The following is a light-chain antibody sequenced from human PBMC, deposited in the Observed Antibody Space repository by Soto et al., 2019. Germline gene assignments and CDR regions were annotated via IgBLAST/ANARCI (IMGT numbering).Light chain of an antibody. J-gene: IGKJ5*01. CDR1: QSISRY. CDR2: GAS. Sequence: IVLTQSPGTLSLSPGERTTLSCRASQSISRYLAWYQQKPGQGPRLLIYGASSRATGTPDRFSGSGSGTDFTLTINRLEPEDFAVYICQQYDGSPITFGQGTRLEIK. V-gene: IGKV3-20*01. CDR3: QQYDGSPIT.